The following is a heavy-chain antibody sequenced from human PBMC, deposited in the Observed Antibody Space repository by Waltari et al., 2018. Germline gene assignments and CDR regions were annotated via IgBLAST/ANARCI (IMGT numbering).Heavy chain of an antibody. J-gene: IGHJ4*02. V-gene: IGHV3-53*01. Sequence: EVQLVESGGGLIQPGGSLRLSCAASGFTVSSNYMSWVRRAPGKGGGWVLVIDSGGSTYYADSVKGRLTISRDNSKNTLYLQMNSLRAEDTAVYYCARGGRIQLGHPIDYWGQGTLVTVSS. D-gene: IGHD5-18*01. CDR2: IDSGGST. CDR3: ARGGRIQLGHPIDY. CDR1: GFTVSSNY.